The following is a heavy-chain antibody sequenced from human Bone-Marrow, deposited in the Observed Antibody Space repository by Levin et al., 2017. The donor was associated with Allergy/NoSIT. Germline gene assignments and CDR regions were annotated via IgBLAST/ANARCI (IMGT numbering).Heavy chain of an antibody. Sequence: GGSLRLSCTASGFTFGDYAMSWFRQAPGKGLEWVAFIRSKAYGGTTEYAASVKGRFTISRDDSKSIAYLQMNSLKTEDTAVYYCTGGKDYGDYYFDYWGQGTLVTVSS. J-gene: IGHJ4*02. D-gene: IGHD4-17*01. CDR1: GFTFGDYA. CDR3: TGGKDYGDYYFDY. V-gene: IGHV3-49*03. CDR2: IRSKAYGGTT.